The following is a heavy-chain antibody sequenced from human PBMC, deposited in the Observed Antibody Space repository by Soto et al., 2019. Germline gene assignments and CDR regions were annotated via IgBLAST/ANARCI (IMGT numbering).Heavy chain of an antibody. CDR2: ISYDGNTQ. V-gene: IGHV3-30-3*01. CDR1: GFIFSGYA. CDR3: AKVTAAYEIDY. Sequence: QVRLVESGGGVVQPGRYLRLACAASGFIFSGYAMHWVRQAPGKGLEWVAVISYDGNTQYYADSVKGGFTVSRDNSKTILYVQMNNLGAEDTAIYYCAKVTAAYEIDYWGKGTLVTVSS. J-gene: IGHJ4*02. D-gene: IGHD5-12*01.